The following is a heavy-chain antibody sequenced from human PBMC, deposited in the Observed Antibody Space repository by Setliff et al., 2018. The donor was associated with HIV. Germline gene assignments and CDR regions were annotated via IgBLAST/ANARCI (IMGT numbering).Heavy chain of an antibody. Sequence: SETLSLTCTVSGASINSYYWNWVRQSPEKGLEWIGYYYYGGGTSYNPFLKSRVTISVDTSKNQSSLHVSSVTAADTAIYYCARKERGGAFDIWGLGTKVTVSS. CDR2: YYYGGGT. CDR3: ARKERGGAFDI. J-gene: IGHJ3*02. V-gene: IGHV4-59*01. CDR1: GASINSYY.